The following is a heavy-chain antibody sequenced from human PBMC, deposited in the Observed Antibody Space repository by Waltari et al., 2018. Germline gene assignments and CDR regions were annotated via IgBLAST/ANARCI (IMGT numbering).Heavy chain of an antibody. D-gene: IGHD3-10*01. Sequence: QVYLQESGPGLVKPSESLSLTCTVSGASVKSTSYYWGWIRQPPGKGLEGFGSIDNRGATYSIPSLKGRVTISVDASDKQVYLTLTSVTAADTAVYFCVRPPHCRGNTCTALWGQGALVTVSS. CDR3: VRPPHCRGNTCTAL. CDR2: IDNRGAT. V-gene: IGHV4-39*01. J-gene: IGHJ1*01. CDR1: GASVKSTSYY.